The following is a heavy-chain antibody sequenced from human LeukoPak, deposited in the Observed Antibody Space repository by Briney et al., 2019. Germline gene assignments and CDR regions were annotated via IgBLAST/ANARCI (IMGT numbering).Heavy chain of an antibody. CDR1: GYTLTELS. CDR3: ATGGTRAGRIRVGGRVGPFDY. CDR2: FDPEDGET. Sequence: ASVKVSCKVSGYTLTELSMHWVRQAPGKGLEWMGGFDPEDGETIYAQKFQGRVTMTEDTSTDTAYMELSSLRSEDTAVYYCATGGTRAGRIRVGGRVGPFDYWGQGTLVTASS. V-gene: IGHV1-24*01. D-gene: IGHD1-26*01. J-gene: IGHJ4*02.